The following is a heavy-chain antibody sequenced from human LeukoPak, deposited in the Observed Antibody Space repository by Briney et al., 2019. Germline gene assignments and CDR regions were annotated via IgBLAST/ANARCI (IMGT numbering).Heavy chain of an antibody. CDR2: IYYSGST. D-gene: IGHD5-24*01. Sequence: SETLSLTCTVSGGSISSYYWSWIRQPPGKGLEWIGYIYYSGSTNYNPSLKSRVTISVDTSKNQFSLKLSSVTAADTAVYYCARCLGRDAYNYDYWGQGTLVTVSS. J-gene: IGHJ4*02. CDR3: ARCLGRDAYNYDY. V-gene: IGHV4-59*08. CDR1: GGSISSYY.